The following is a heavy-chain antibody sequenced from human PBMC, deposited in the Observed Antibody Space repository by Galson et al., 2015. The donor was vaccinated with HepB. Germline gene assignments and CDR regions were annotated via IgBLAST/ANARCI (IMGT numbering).Heavy chain of an antibody. Sequence: QSGAEVKKPGESLRISCKASGYSFSNYWIGWVRQMPGKGLEWMSIIFPGDSDIRYSPSFEGQVTISADQSISTAYLQWSSLKASDTAIYYCVRPGYSYASAPLGYGMDVWGQGTTVTVSS. D-gene: IGHD5-12*01. CDR3: VRPGYSYASAPLGYGMDV. CDR1: GYSFSNYW. J-gene: IGHJ6*02. V-gene: IGHV5-51*01. CDR2: IFPGDSDI.